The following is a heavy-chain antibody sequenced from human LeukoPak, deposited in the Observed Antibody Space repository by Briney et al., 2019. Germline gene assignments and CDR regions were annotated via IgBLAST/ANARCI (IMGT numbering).Heavy chain of an antibody. V-gene: IGHV3-21*01. CDR3: ARDRGPSGTMVRGVIIPSPDY. CDR1: GFTFSSYS. D-gene: IGHD3-10*01. CDR2: ISSSSSYI. J-gene: IGHJ4*02. Sequence: GGSLRLSCAASGFTFSSYSMNWVRQAPGKGLEWVSSISSSSSYIYYADSVKGRFTISRDNAKNSLYLQMNSLRAEDTAVYYCARDRGPSGTMVRGVIIPSPDYWGQGTLVTVSS.